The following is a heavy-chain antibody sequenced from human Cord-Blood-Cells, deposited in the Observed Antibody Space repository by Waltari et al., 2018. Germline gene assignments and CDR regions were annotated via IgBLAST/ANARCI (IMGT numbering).Heavy chain of an antibody. CDR2: IYYSGST. CDR3: ARVRAGRYSSSWYYFDY. J-gene: IGHJ4*02. D-gene: IGHD6-13*01. Sequence: QVQLQESGPGLVKPSQTRSLTCTVSGGSISSGGYYWSWIRQHPGKGLEWIGYIYYSGSTYYNPSLKSRVTISVDTSKNQFSLKLSSVTAADTAVYYCARVRAGRYSSSWYYFDYWGQGTLVTVSS. V-gene: IGHV4-31*03. CDR1: GGSISSGGYY.